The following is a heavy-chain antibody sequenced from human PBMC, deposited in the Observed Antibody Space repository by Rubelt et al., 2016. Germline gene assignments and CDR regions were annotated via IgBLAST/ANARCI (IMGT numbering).Heavy chain of an antibody. Sequence: QVQLQESGPGLVKPSETLSLTCSVSGGSISSYYWSWIRQPPGKGLEWIGEITPSGSTNYNPSLKSRVTISLDTSKTQFSLRLGSVIAADTAVYYCARDRSIAAAGTGFDYWGQGTLVTVSS. D-gene: IGHD6-13*01. CDR1: GGSISSYY. CDR2: ITPSGST. CDR3: ARDRSIAAAGTGFDY. V-gene: IGHV4-59*12. J-gene: IGHJ4*02.